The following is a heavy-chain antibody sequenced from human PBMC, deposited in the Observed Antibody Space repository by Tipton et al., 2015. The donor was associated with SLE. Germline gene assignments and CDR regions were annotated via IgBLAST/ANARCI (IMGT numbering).Heavy chain of an antibody. Sequence: QSGAEVKKPGASVKVSCKASGYTFTSYGISWVRQAPGQGLEWMGWISAYNGNTNYAQKLQGRVTMTRNTSISTAYMELSSLRSEDTAVYYCARGPPDFWSGYYPFGYWGQRTLVTVSS. CDR1: GYTFTSYG. CDR2: ISAYNGNT. D-gene: IGHD3-3*01. CDR3: ARGPPDFWSGYYPFGY. J-gene: IGHJ4*02. V-gene: IGHV1-18*01.